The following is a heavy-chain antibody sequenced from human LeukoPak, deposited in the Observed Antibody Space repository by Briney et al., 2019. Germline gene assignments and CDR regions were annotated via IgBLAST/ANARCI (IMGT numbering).Heavy chain of an antibody. CDR1: GYSISSGYY. V-gene: IGHV4-61*01. CDR2: IYYSGST. Sequence: PSETLSLTCTVSGYSISSGYYWGWIRQPPGKGLEWIGYIYYSGSTNYNPSLKSRVTISVDTSKNQFSLKLSSVTAADTAVYYCASCFDYGGIQHWGQGTLVTVSS. J-gene: IGHJ1*01. CDR3: ASCFDYGGIQH. D-gene: IGHD4-23*01.